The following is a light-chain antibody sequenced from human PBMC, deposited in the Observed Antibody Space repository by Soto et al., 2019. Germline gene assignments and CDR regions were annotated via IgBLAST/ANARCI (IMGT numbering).Light chain of an antibody. Sequence: TQSPATLSVSPGERATLSCGASQSVSSNLAWYQQKPGQAPRLLIYDASSRATGIPDRVSGSGYGTDLTITISRLEHEDFAVYYCQQYGSSTWTFGQGTKVDIK. CDR1: QSVSSN. V-gene: IGKV3D-20*01. CDR3: QQYGSSTWT. J-gene: IGKJ1*01. CDR2: DAS.